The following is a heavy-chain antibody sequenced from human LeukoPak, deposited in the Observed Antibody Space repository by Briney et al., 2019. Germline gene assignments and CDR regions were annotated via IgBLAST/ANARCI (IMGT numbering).Heavy chain of an antibody. D-gene: IGHD3-10*01. CDR2: ISGSGGIT. J-gene: IGHJ6*03. CDR1: GFTFSRYA. Sequence: PGGSLRLSCAASGFTFSRYAMSWVRQAPGKGLEWVSSISGSGGITYHADSLKGRFTISRDNSKNTLFLQMNSLRAEDTALYYCARLKGGSGYYYYYYMDVWGKGTTVTVSS. CDR3: ARLKGGSGYYYYYYMDV. V-gene: IGHV3-23*01.